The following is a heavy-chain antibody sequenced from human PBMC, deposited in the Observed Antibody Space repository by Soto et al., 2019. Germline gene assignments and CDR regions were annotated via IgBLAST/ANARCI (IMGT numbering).Heavy chain of an antibody. CDR3: AKEFGYYYGSGSYAFDY. CDR2: ISGSGGST. J-gene: IGHJ4*02. D-gene: IGHD3-10*01. CDR1: GFTFSSYA. V-gene: IGHV3-23*01. Sequence: EVQLLESGGGLVQPGGSLRLSCAASGFTFSSYAMSWVRHAPGKGLEWVSAISGSGGSTYYADSVKGRFTISRDNSKNTLYLQMNRLSAEDTAVYYCAKEFGYYYGSGSYAFDYWGQGTLVTVSS.